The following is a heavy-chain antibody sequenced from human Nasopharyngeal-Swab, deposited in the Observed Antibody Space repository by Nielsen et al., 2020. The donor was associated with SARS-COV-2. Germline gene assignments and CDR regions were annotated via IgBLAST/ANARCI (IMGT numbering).Heavy chain of an antibody. J-gene: IGHJ6*02. Sequence: SETLSLTCTVSDGSISSYYWSWIRQSAGKGLEWIGRIYASGSSNYNPSLKSRVTISVDTSKNQFSLKLSSVTAADTAVYYCARGFHDYGSGSYYYYGMDVWGQGTTVTVSS. CDR3: ARGFHDYGSGSYYYYGMDV. CDR2: IYASGSS. CDR1: DGSISSYY. V-gene: IGHV4-4*07. D-gene: IGHD3-10*01.